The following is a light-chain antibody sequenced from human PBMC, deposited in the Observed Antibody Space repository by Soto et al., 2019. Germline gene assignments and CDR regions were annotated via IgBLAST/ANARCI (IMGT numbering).Light chain of an antibody. CDR1: SCDVGSYNL. CDR3: CSYAGSHTFVI. V-gene: IGLV2-23*03. Sequence: QSALAHPASVSGYPGQSITISCTGASCDVGSYNLVSWYQQHPDKAPKLMIYEGTKRPSGVSNRFPGSKSGNTASLTISGVQADDEADYYCCSYAGSHTFVIFGAGTQLTVL. CDR2: EGT. J-gene: IGLJ2*01.